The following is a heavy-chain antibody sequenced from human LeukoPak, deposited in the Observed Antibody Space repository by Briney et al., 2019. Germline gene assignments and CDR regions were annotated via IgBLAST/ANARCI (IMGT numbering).Heavy chain of an antibody. D-gene: IGHD2-21*02. V-gene: IGHV1-69*04. CDR3: ARARIVVVTASGMDV. Sequence: SVKVSCKASGGTFSSYAISWVRQAPGQGLEWMGRIIPILGIANYAQKFQGRVTITADKSTRTAYMELSSLRSEDTAVYYCARARIVVVTASGMDVWGQGTTVTVSS. CDR2: IIPILGIA. J-gene: IGHJ6*02. CDR1: GGTFSSYA.